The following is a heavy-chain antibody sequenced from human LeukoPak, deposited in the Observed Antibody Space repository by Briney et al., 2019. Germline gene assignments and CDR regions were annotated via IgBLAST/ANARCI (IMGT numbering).Heavy chain of an antibody. V-gene: IGHV3-30*03. Sequence: GGSLRLSCAASGFTLSSYGMPWVRQAPGKGLEWVAVISYDGSNNYYADSVKGRFTISRDNSKNTLYLQMNSLRAEDTAVYYCARDSRGYCSGGSCYGLNWFDPWGQGTLVTVSS. CDR3: ARDSRGYCSGGSCYGLNWFDP. D-gene: IGHD2-15*01. CDR1: GFTLSSYG. J-gene: IGHJ5*02. CDR2: ISYDGSNN.